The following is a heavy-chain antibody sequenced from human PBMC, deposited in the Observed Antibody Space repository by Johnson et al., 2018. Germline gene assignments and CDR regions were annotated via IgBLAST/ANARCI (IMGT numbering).Heavy chain of an antibody. D-gene: IGHD1-1*01. J-gene: IGHJ1*01. CDR3: ASTNNWYNFACQR. CDR1: GGTFSSYA. Sequence: QVQLVQSAAEVKKXGSSVKVSCKASGGTFSSYAISWVRQAPGQGLEWMGGILPIFGTANYAQTFQGRVTITADKSTSTAYMDLSSLRSEATAVYYGASTNNWYNFACQRWGQGTLVTVSS. V-gene: IGHV1-69*14. CDR2: ILPIFGTA.